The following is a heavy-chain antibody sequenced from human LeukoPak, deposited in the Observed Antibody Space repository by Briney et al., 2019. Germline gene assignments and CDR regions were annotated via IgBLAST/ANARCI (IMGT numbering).Heavy chain of an antibody. CDR3: AKDVEQWLVQGYFDY. CDR1: GFTFSSYA. V-gene: IGHV3-23*01. D-gene: IGHD6-19*01. CDR2: ISGSGGST. J-gene: IGHJ4*02. Sequence: RTGGSLRLSCAASGFTFSSYAMSWVRQAPGKGLEWVSAISGSGGSTYYADSVKGRFTISRDNSKNTLYLQMNSLRAEDTAVYYCAKDVEQWLVQGYFDYWGQGTLVTVSS.